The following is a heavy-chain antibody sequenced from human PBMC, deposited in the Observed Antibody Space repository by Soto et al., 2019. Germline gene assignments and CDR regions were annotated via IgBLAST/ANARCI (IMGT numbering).Heavy chain of an antibody. J-gene: IGHJ5*02. Sequence: EVQLFESGGGLVEPGESLRLSCAASGVVFKGFAMSWVRQAPGKGLEWVSTITTTDDITYSADSVRGRFTISRDNSANTLFLQMSSLRGDDTATYYCTKGDSSGYFDPSAGYSTPDHWGQGTLVTVSS. CDR3: TKGDSSGYFDPSAGYSTPDH. CDR1: GVVFKGFA. D-gene: IGHD2-15*01. CDR2: ITTTDDIT. V-gene: IGHV3-23*01.